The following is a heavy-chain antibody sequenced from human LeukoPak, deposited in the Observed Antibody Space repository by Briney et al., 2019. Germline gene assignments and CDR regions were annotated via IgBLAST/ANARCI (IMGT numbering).Heavy chain of an antibody. J-gene: IGHJ4*02. D-gene: IGHD5-12*01. CDR1: GFTFSSFG. Sequence: GGSLRLSCAASGFTFSSFGMHWVRQAPGKGLEWVAVIWYDASNKYYADSVKGRFTISRDNSKNTLFLQMNSLRDDDTAVYYCVREDSGYDFEYWGQGTLVTVSS. CDR3: VREDSGYDFEY. V-gene: IGHV3-33*01. CDR2: IWYDASNK.